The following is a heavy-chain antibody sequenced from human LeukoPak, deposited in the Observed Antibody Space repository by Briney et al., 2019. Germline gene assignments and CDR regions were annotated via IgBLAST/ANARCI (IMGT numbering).Heavy chain of an antibody. CDR2: ISSSSSYI. CDR3: ARVEMATIGDY. V-gene: IGHV3-21*01. Sequence: PGGSLRLSCAASGFTFSSYSMNWVRQAPGKGLEWVSSISSSSSYIYYADSVRGRFTISRDNAKNSLYLQMNSLGAEDTAVYYCARVEMATIGDYWGQGTLVTVSS. D-gene: IGHD5-24*01. J-gene: IGHJ4*02. CDR1: GFTFSSYS.